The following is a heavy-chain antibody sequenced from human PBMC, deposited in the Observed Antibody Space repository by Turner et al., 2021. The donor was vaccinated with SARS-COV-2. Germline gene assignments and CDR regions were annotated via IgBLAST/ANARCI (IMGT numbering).Heavy chain of an antibody. CDR3: ARDSTPYYYDTSGYYYGSDYFDY. J-gene: IGHJ4*02. CDR1: GFTFSRYS. Sequence: EVQLVESGGGLVKPGGSLRLSCAASGFTFSRYSMNWVRQAPGKGLEWVSSITGSSGYIYYADSVKGRFTISRDNAKTSLYLQMNSLRAEDTAVYYCARDSTPYYYDTSGYYYGSDYFDYWGQGTLVTVSS. D-gene: IGHD3-22*01. V-gene: IGHV3-21*01. CDR2: ITGSSGYI.